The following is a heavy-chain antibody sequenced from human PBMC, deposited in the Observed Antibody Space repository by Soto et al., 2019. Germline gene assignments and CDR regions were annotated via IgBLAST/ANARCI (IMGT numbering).Heavy chain of an antibody. D-gene: IGHD6-19*01. CDR2: IYYSGST. CDR3: ARHSGSGWLYY. J-gene: IGHJ4*02. CDR1: GGSISSSSYY. Sequence: SETLSLTCTVSGGSISSSSYYWGWIRQPPGKGLEWIGSIYYSGSTYYNPSLKSRVTISVDTSKNQFSLKLSSVTAADTAVYYCARHSGSGWLYYWGQGTLVTVSS. V-gene: IGHV4-39*01.